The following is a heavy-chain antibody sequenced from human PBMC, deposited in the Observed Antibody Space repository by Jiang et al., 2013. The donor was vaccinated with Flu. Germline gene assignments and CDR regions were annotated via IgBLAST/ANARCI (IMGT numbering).Heavy chain of an antibody. J-gene: IGHJ4*02. D-gene: IGHD6-19*01. Sequence: SGAEVKKPGASVKVSCKASGYTFTSYGISWVRQAPGQGLEWMGWISAYNGNTNYAQKLRGRVTMTTDTSTSTAYMELRSLRSDDTAVYYCATSAPIAVAGTTLSFDYWGQGTLVTVSS. CDR3: ATSAPIAVAGTTLSFDY. CDR1: GYTFTSYG. V-gene: IGHV1-18*01. CDR2: ISAYNGNT.